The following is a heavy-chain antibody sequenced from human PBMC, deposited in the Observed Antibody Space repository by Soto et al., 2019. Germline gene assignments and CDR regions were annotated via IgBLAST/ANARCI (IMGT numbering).Heavy chain of an antibody. Sequence: VGSLRLSCEGSGFNFRNFNMIWVRQAPGKGLEWVSSVSGSSSYIYYADSVKGRFTVSRDNANNLVFLQMNGLRPKDTAMYYCARDLRGHYGPWGQGTMVTVSS. V-gene: IGHV3-21*06. CDR1: GFNFRNFN. CDR3: ARDLRGHYGP. D-gene: IGHD4-17*01. CDR2: VSGSSSYI. J-gene: IGHJ3*01.